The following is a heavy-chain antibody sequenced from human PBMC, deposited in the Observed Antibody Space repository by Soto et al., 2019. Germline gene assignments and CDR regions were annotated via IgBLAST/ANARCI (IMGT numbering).Heavy chain of an antibody. CDR2: IYYSGNT. J-gene: IGHJ4*02. D-gene: IGHD2-15*01. CDR3: VREGYHFGSFDY. CDR1: GGSISSSSYY. Sequence: PSETLSLTCTVSGGSISSSSYYWGWIRQPPGKGLEWIGSIYYSGNTYYNPSLKSRVTISVDTAKNQFSLKLSSVTAADTAVYFCVREGYHFGSFDYWGPGTPVTVSS. V-gene: IGHV4-39*01.